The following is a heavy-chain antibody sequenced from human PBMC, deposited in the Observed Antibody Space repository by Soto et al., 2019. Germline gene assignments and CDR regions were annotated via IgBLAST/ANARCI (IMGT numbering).Heavy chain of an antibody. CDR2: ISWNSGSI. Sequence: GGSLRLSCAASGFTFDDYAMHWVRQAPGKGLEWVSGISWNSGSIGYADSVKGRFTISRDNAKNSLYLQMNSLRAEDTALYYCAKSEGNDSSGYYQYYFDYWDQGTLVTVSS. CDR1: GFTFDDYA. J-gene: IGHJ4*02. D-gene: IGHD3-22*01. V-gene: IGHV3-9*01. CDR3: AKSEGNDSSGYYQYYFDY.